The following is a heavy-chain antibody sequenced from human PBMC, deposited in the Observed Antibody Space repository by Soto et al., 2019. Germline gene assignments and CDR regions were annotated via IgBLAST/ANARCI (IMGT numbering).Heavy chain of an antibody. CDR3: VRPFIYYDSSGFGLGY. D-gene: IGHD3-22*01. V-gene: IGHV5-51*01. J-gene: IGHJ4*02. CDR1: GYSFTSYW. CDR2: IYPGDSDT. Sequence: PGESLKISCKGSGYSFTSYWIGWVRQMPGEGLEWMGIIYPGDSDTRYSPSFQGQVTISADKSISTAYLQWSSLKASDTAMYYCVRPFIYYDSSGFGLGYWGQGTLVTVSS.